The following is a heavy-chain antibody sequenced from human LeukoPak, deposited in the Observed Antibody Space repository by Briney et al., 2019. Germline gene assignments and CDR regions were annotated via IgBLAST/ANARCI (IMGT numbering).Heavy chain of an antibody. CDR2: ISAYNGHT. CDR3: ARESTYYDSTDYYQGDAFDI. Sequence: ASVKVSCKASGYTFTSYGISWVRQAPGQGLEWMGWISAYNGHTNYAQKFQGRVTMTRDTSISTAYMELSRLKSDDTAVYYCARESTYYDSTDYYQGDAFDIWGQGTMVTVSS. D-gene: IGHD3-22*01. V-gene: IGHV1-18*01. J-gene: IGHJ3*02. CDR1: GYTFTSYG.